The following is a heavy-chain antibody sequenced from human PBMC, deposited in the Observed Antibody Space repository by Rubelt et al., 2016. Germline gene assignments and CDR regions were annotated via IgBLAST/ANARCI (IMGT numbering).Heavy chain of an antibody. CDR1: GYTFTSYA. CDR2: INPNSGGT. J-gene: IGHJ2*01. D-gene: IGHD3-10*01. CDR3: ARHEAVVGEFWYFDL. Sequence: AELKKPGASVKVSCKASGYTFTSYAMNWVRQAPGQGLEWMGWINPNSGGTNYAQKFQGRVTMTRDTSISTAYMELSRLRSDDTAVYYCARHEAVVGEFWYFDLWGRGTLVTVSS. V-gene: IGHV1-2*02.